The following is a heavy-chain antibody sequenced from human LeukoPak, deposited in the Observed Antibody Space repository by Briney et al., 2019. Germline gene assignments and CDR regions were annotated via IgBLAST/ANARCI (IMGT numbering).Heavy chain of an antibody. CDR2: ISGSSSTM. D-gene: IGHD4-23*01. J-gene: IGHJ4*02. V-gene: IGHV3-48*02. CDR3: ARVRGPTVATMYFNY. Sequence: GGSLRPSCAASGFTFSTQGMNWIRQAPGKGLEWLSYISGSSSTMHFADSVKGRFTISRDNAKNSLYLQINSLRDEDTAVYYCARVRGPTVATMYFNYWGQGTLVTVSS. CDR1: GFTFSTQG.